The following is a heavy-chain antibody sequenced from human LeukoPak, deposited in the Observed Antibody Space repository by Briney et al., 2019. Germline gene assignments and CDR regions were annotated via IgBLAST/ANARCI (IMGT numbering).Heavy chain of an antibody. CDR1: GGTFSSYA. Sequence: GASVKVSCKASGGTFSSYAISWVRQAPGQGLEWMGGIIPIFGTANYAQKFQGRVTITADESTSTAYMELSRLRSDDTAVYYCAREYSDTAMVGTWLGYWGQGTLVTVSS. V-gene: IGHV1-69*13. CDR3: AREYSDTAMVGTWLGY. J-gene: IGHJ4*02. CDR2: IIPIFGTA. D-gene: IGHD5-18*01.